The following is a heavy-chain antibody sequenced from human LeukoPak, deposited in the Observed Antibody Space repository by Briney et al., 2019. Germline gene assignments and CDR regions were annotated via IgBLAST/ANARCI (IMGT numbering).Heavy chain of an antibody. CDR1: GDSISSGDYY. Sequence: SQTLSLTCTVSGDSISSGDYYWSWIRQPPGKGLEWIGNIYYSGSTNYNPSLKSRVTMSVDTSKNHFSLNLSSVTAADTAVYYCAARRDGYNNWYFDLWGRGTLVTVSS. CDR2: IYYSGST. D-gene: IGHD5-24*01. V-gene: IGHV4-30-4*01. J-gene: IGHJ2*01. CDR3: AARRDGYNNWYFDL.